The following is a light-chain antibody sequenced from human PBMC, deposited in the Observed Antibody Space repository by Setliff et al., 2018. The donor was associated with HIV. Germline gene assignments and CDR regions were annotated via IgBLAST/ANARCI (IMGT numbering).Light chain of an antibody. CDR3: SSFAGKDNLI. Sequence: LTQTPSASGSPGQSVTISCTGSSSDIGRYNSVSLYQQHPDKAPKLIIFDVTARPSGVPDRFSGSKSAITASLTISGLQSDDEADYFCSSFAGKDNLIFGSGTKVTVL. V-gene: IGLV2-8*01. J-gene: IGLJ1*01. CDR2: DVT. CDR1: SSDIGRYNS.